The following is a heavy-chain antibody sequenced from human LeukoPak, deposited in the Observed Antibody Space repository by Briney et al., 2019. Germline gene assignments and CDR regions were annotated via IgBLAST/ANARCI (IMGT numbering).Heavy chain of an antibody. V-gene: IGHV1-69*01. D-gene: IGHD3-22*01. CDR2: IIPIFGTA. J-gene: IGHJ4*02. Sequence: SVKVSCKASGGTFSSYAISWVRQAPGQGLEWMGGIIPIFGTANYAQRFQGRVTITADESTSTAYMELSSLRSEDTAVYYCARGDSSGQAHDYWGQGTLVTVSS. CDR3: ARGDSSGQAHDY. CDR1: GGTFSSYA.